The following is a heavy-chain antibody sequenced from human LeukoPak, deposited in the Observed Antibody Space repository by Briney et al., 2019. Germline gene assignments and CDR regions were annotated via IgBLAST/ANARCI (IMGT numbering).Heavy chain of an antibody. J-gene: IGHJ6*02. Sequence: GGSLRLSCAASGFTFSSSAMHWVRQAPDKGLEWVAVISYDGSNKYYADSVKGRFTISRDNSKNTLYLQMNSLRAEDTAVYYCARDAFETYYYYGMDVWGQGTTVTVSS. D-gene: IGHD3-9*01. CDR2: ISYDGSNK. V-gene: IGHV3-30*14. CDR3: ARDAFETYYYYGMDV. CDR1: GFTFSSSA.